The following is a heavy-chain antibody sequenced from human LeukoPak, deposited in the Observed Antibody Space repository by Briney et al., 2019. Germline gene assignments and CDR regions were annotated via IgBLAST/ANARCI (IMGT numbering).Heavy chain of an antibody. Sequence: PGGSLRLSCAASGFTFSSYGMHWVRQAPGKGLEWVSYISSSSSTIYYADSVKGRFTISRDNAKNSLYLQMNSLRAEDTAVYYCARSIILTGYFNDYWGQGTLVTVSS. CDR3: ARSIILTGYFNDY. CDR2: ISSSSSTI. V-gene: IGHV3-48*01. D-gene: IGHD3-9*01. J-gene: IGHJ4*02. CDR1: GFTFSSYG.